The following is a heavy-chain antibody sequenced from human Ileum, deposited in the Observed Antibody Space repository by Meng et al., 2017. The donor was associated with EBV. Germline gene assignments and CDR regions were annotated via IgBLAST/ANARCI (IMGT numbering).Heavy chain of an antibody. V-gene: IGHV6-1*01. CDR2: TYYRSKWYN. J-gene: IGHJ4*02. D-gene: IGHD6-19*01. CDR1: GDSVSTHSAA. Sequence: VQLPAACPVLLQPSQTLSLTCAISGDSVSTHSAAGNWIRQSPSRGLEWLGRTYYRSKWYNEYAVSVKSRITINADTSKNQFSLPLNSVTPADTAVYYCARGARLAPFDYWGQGTLVTVSS. CDR3: ARGARLAPFDY.